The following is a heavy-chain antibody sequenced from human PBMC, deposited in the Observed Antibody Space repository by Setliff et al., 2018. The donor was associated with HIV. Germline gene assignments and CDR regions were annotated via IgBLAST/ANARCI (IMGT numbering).Heavy chain of an antibody. D-gene: IGHD6-13*01. V-gene: IGHV3-48*03. J-gene: IGHJ4*02. Sequence: GGSLRLSCAASGFTFSSYEMDWFRQAPGKGLEWVSYITGSSDTIYYADSVKGRFTISRDNAKNSLYLQMNTLRAEDTAVYYCATQTGFYNSHWYDYWGQGTMVTVSS. CDR2: ITGSSDTI. CDR1: GFTFSSYE. CDR3: ATQTGFYNSHWYDY.